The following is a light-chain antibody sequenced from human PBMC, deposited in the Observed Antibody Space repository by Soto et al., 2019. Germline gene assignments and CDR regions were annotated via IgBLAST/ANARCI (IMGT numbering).Light chain of an antibody. CDR3: TSYTSSSTLDV. CDR2: EVS. J-gene: IGLJ1*01. V-gene: IGLV2-14*01. CDR1: SSDVGGYNY. Sequence: ALTQPASVSGSPGQSITISCTGTSSDVGGYNYVSWYQQHPGKAPKLMIYEVSNRPLGVSNRFSGSKSGNTASLTISGLQAEDEADYYCTSYTSSSTLDVFGNGTKVTVL.